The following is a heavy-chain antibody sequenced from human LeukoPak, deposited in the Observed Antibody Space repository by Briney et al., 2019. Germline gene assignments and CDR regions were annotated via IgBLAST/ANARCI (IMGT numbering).Heavy chain of an antibody. CDR3: ARSSGPDAPDY. CDR1: GFTVSGNY. CDR2: IYSGGST. D-gene: IGHD7-27*01. Sequence: GGSLRLSCAASGFTVSGNYMSWVRQAPGKGLEWVSIIYSGGSTSYADSVKGRFTISRDNSKNTLYLQMNSLRAEDTAVYYCARSSGPDAPDYWGQGTLVTVS. V-gene: IGHV3-53*01. J-gene: IGHJ4*02.